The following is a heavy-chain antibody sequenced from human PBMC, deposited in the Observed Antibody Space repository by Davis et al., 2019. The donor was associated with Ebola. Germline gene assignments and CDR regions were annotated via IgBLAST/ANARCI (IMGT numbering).Heavy chain of an antibody. V-gene: IGHV3-15*01. D-gene: IGHD6-13*01. CDR2: IKSKTDGGTT. Sequence: PGGSLRLSCAASGFTFSNAWMSWVRQAPGKGLEWVGRIKSKTDGGTTDYAAPVKGRFTISRDDSKNTLYLQMNSLRAEDTAVYYCAKVAGAYSSRGDYWGQGTLVTVSS. CDR1: GFTFSNAW. CDR3: AKVAGAYSSRGDY. J-gene: IGHJ4*02.